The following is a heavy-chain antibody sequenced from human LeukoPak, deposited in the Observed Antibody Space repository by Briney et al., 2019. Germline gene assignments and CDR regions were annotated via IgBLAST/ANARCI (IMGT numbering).Heavy chain of an antibody. D-gene: IGHD5/OR15-5a*01. J-gene: IGHJ6*02. Sequence: ASVKVSCKASGYTFTGYYMHWVRQAPGQGLEWMGWINPNSGGTDYAQKFQGRVTMTRDTSISTAYMELSRLRSDDTAVYYCARDTGGGSTFMDVWGQGTTVTVSS. CDR3: ARDTGGGSTFMDV. V-gene: IGHV1-2*02. CDR1: GYTFTGYY. CDR2: INPNSGGT.